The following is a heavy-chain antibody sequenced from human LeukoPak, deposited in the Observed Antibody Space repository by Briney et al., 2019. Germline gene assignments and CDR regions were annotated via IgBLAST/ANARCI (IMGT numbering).Heavy chain of an antibody. CDR2: IRYDGSNK. CDR1: GFTFSSYG. D-gene: IGHD3-22*01. CDR3: ARAPYYYDSSGYYV. V-gene: IGHV3-30*02. J-gene: IGHJ4*02. Sequence: GGSLRLSCAASGFTFSSYGMHWVRQAPGKGLEWVAFIRYDGSNKYYADSVKGRFTISRDNSKNTLYLQMNSLRAEDTAVYYCARAPYYYDSSGYYVWGQGTLVTVSS.